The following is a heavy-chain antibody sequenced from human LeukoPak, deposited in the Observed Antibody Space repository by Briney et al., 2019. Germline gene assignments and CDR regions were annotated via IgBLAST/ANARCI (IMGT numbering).Heavy chain of an antibody. V-gene: IGHV3-53*01. CDR3: ARSAASSSRDYYYGMDV. Sequence: GGSLRLSCAASGFTVSSNYMSWVRQAPGKGLQWVSVIFSGGTTYYADSVKGRFTISRDNARRSLYLQMNSLRAEDTAVYYCARSAASSSRDYYYGMDVWGKGTTVTVSS. D-gene: IGHD6-13*01. CDR1: GFTVSSNY. J-gene: IGHJ6*04. CDR2: IFSGGTT.